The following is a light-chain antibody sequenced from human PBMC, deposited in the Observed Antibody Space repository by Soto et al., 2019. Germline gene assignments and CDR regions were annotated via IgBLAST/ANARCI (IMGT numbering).Light chain of an antibody. Sequence: EIVLTQSPGTLSLSPGERATLSCRASQSVSSSYLAWYQQKPGQAPRLLIYGASSRATGIPDRFSGSGSRTDFTLNISRLEPEDFAVYYCQQYGSSPRTFGQGTKVEIK. CDR2: GAS. CDR1: QSVSSSY. V-gene: IGKV3-20*01. J-gene: IGKJ1*01. CDR3: QQYGSSPRT.